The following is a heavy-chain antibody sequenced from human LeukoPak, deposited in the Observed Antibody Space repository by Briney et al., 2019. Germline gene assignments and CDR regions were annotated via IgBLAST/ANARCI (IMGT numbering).Heavy chain of an antibody. CDR1: GGSISSYY. D-gene: IGHD3-22*01. CDR3: ARAGYYDSSGYYYTFYSAFDI. J-gene: IGHJ3*02. V-gene: IGHV4-4*07. Sequence: SETLSLTCTVSGGSISSYYWSWIRQPAGKGLEWIGRIYTSGSTNYNPSLKSRVTMSVDTSKNQFSLKLSSVTAADTAVYYCARAGYYDSSGYYYTFYSAFDIWGQGTMVTVSS. CDR2: IYTSGST.